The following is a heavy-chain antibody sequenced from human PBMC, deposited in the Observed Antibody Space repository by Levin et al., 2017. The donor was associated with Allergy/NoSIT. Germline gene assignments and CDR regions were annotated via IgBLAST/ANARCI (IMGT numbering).Heavy chain of an antibody. Sequence: GESLKISCAASGFNIRTFYMSWVRQAPGKGLEWVSVTYKDETTYYTDSVKGRFSISRDNFNNTVHLQMNSLRAEDTAVYYCVREMPLDGYFDYWGQSTLVTVSS. D-gene: IGHD1-1*01. CDR1: GFNIRTFY. CDR3: VREMPLDGYFDY. V-gene: IGHV3-53*01. J-gene: IGHJ4*02. CDR2: TYKDETT.